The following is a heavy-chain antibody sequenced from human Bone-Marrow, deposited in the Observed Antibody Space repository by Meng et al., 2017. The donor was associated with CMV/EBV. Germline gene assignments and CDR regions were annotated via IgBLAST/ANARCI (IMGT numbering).Heavy chain of an antibody. CDR3: ARGKYSGGYYPLDY. J-gene: IGHJ4*02. Sequence: QLQRWGAELLKPSATLSLTCAVYGESFSPYYWTWIRQPPGKGLEWIGEINHSGSTNYNPSLKSRVTISVDTSKNQFSLKLTSVTAADSALYYCARGKYSGGYYPLDYWGQGTLVTVSS. CDR2: INHSGST. CDR1: GESFSPYY. D-gene: IGHD3-22*01. V-gene: IGHV4-34*01.